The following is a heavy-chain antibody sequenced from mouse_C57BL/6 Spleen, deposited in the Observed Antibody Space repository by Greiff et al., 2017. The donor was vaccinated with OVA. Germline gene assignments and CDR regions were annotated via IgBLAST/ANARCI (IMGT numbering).Heavy chain of an antibody. J-gene: IGHJ4*01. CDR3: ARRGYYRYYAMDY. D-gene: IGHD2-3*01. CDR1: GYAFSSYW. V-gene: IGHV1-80*01. CDR2: IYPGDGDT. Sequence: VQLQQSGAELVKPGASVKISCKASGYAFSSYWMNWVKQRPGKGLEWIGQIYPGDGDTNYNGKFKGKATLTADKSSSTAYMQLSSLTSEDSAVYFCARRGYYRYYAMDYWGQGTSVTVSS.